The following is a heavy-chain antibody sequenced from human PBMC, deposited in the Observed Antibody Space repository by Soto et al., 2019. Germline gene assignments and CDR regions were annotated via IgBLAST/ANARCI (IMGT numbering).Heavy chain of an antibody. CDR3: ARDPNGGQWLFNY. V-gene: IGHV3-33*01. Sequence: QVQLVESGGGVVQPGTSLRLSCAASGFTFTSYAMNWVRQAPGQGLEWVAIASSDGTTKNYADSVKGRITVSRDNSKNMLWLQMDSLRAEDTAVYYCARDPNGGQWLFNYWGQGSLVTVSS. J-gene: IGHJ4*02. D-gene: IGHD6-19*01. CDR2: ASSDGTTK. CDR1: GFTFTSYA.